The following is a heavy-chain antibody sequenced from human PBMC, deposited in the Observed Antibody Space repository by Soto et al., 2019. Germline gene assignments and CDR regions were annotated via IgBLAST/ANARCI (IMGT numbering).Heavy chain of an antibody. CDR2: ISIGSSTI. Sequence: EVQLVESGGGLVQPGGSLRLSCEASGFTFSSNGMNWVRQAPGKGLEWVSFISIGSSTINYADSVRGRFTISRDNAKNSLILQMNSRRDGDTAVYYGARDWGVYDSEIRTHIPHLDSWGQGTLVTVSS. J-gene: IGHJ4*02. CDR1: GFTFSSNG. V-gene: IGHV3-48*02. CDR3: ARDWGVYDSEIRTHIPHLDS. D-gene: IGHD3-16*01.